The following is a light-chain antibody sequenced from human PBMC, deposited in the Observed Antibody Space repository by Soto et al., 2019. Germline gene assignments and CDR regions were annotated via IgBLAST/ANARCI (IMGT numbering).Light chain of an antibody. J-gene: IGKJ3*01. CDR3: QQFGSSPFT. CDR1: QSVSSN. CDR2: GAS. V-gene: IGKV3-20*01. Sequence: EIVLTQSPGTLSLSPGERATLSCRASQSVSSNLAWYQQKPGQAPRLLIYGASTRATGIPDRFSGSGSGTDFTLTSSRLEPEDFAVYYCQQFGSSPFTFGPGTKVDIK.